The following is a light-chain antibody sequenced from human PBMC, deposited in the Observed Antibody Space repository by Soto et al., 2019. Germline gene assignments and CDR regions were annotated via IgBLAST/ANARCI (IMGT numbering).Light chain of an antibody. CDR1: QSLLHSNGYNY. Sequence: DIVMTQSPLSLPVTPGEPASISCRYSQSLLHSNGYNYLDWYLQKPGQSPQLLIYLGSNRASGVPDRFSGSGSGTDFTLKISRVEAEEVGVDDCMQALQTQTVGQGTKVDIK. CDR3: MQALQTQT. V-gene: IGKV2-28*01. J-gene: IGKJ1*01. CDR2: LGS.